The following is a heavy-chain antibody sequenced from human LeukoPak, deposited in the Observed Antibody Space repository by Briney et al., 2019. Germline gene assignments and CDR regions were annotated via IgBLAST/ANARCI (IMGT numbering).Heavy chain of an antibody. CDR3: AKGGSSLSRRVYFDY. D-gene: IGHD1-26*01. J-gene: IGHJ4*02. Sequence: PGGSLRLSCAASGFTFSTYWMSWVRQAPGKGLEWVSAISGSGGSTYYADSVKGRFTISRDNSKNTLYLQMNSLRAEDTAVYYCAKGGSSLSRRVYFDYWGQGTLVTVSS. CDR2: ISGSGGST. V-gene: IGHV3-23*01. CDR1: GFTFSTYW.